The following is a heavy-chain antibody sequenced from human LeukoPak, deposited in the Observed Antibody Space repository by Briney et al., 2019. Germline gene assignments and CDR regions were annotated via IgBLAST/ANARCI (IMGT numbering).Heavy chain of an antibody. CDR2: ISSSGSTI. D-gene: IGHD6-19*01. J-gene: IGHJ4*02. CDR1: GFTFSSYE. CDR3: ARGRRAVAGRDFDY. Sequence: GGSLRLSCAASGFTFSSYEMNWVRQAPGKGLEWVSYISSSGSTIYYAVSVKGQFTISRDNAKNSLYLQMNSLRAEDTAVYYCARGRRAVAGRDFDYWGQGTLVTVSS. V-gene: IGHV3-48*03.